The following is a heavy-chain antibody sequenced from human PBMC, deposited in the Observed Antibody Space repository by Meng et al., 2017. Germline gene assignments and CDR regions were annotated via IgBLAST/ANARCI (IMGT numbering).Heavy chain of an antibody. V-gene: IGHV3-30*04. CDR2: ISYDGSNK. CDR3: ARDRALYSSGWYRTYQH. D-gene: IGHD6-19*01. CDR1: GFTFSSYA. J-gene: IGHJ1*01. Sequence: GESLKISCAASGFTFSSYAMHWVRQAPGKGLEWVAVISYDGSNKYYADSVKGRFTISRDNSKNTLYLQMNSLRAEDTAVYYCARDRALYSSGWYRTYQHWGQGTLVTVSS.